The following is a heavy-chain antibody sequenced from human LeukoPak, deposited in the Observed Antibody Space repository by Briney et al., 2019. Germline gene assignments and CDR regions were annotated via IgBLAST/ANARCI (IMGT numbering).Heavy chain of an antibody. CDR1: GYTFTSYA. CDR2: INAGNGNT. Sequence: ASVKVSCKASGYTFTSYAMHWVRQAPGQRLEWMGWINAGNGNTKYSQEFQGRVTITRDTSASTAYMELSSLRSEDMAAYYCATASNYDSSGYYPLDYWGQGTLVTVSS. CDR3: ATASNYDSSGYYPLDY. V-gene: IGHV1-3*03. D-gene: IGHD3-22*01. J-gene: IGHJ4*02.